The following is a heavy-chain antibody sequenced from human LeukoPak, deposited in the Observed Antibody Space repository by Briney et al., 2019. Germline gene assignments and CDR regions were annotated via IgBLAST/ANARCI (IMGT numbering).Heavy chain of an antibody. J-gene: IGHJ5*02. D-gene: IGHD3-10*01. V-gene: IGHV3-21*01. CDR3: ARSVMVRGVKPLGWFDP. CDR1: GFTFRSYS. CDR2: ISSSSSYI. Sequence: GGSLRLSCAASGFTFRSYSMNWVRHAPGKGLEWVSSISSSSSYIYYADSVKGRFTISRDNAKISLYLQMNSLRAEDTAVYYCARSVMVRGVKPLGWFDPWGQGTLVTVSS.